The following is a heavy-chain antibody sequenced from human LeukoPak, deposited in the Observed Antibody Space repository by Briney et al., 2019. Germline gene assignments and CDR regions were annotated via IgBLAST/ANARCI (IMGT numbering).Heavy chain of an antibody. V-gene: IGHV4-59*12. CDR2: IYHSGST. Sequence: SETLSLTCTVSGGSISNYYWSWIRQPPGKGLEWIGEIYHSGSTNYNPSLKSRVTISVDKSKNQFSLKLSSVTAADTAVYYCARTGGDPDWFDPWGQGTLVTVSS. J-gene: IGHJ5*02. CDR3: ARTGGDPDWFDP. D-gene: IGHD2-21*02. CDR1: GGSISNYY.